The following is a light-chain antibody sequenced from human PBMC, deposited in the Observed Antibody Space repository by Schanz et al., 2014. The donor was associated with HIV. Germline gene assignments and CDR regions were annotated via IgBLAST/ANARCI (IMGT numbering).Light chain of an antibody. V-gene: IGKV3D-20*02. J-gene: IGKJ2*01. CDR3: QHRSDWYT. Sequence: EIVLTQSPGTLSLSPGERATLFCRASQSISRNYLAWFQQKPGQAPRLLIFGASIRTTGIPDRFSGSGSGTDFTLSISNLEPEDFGVYYCQHRSDWYTFGQGTKLEIK. CDR1: QSISRNY. CDR2: GAS.